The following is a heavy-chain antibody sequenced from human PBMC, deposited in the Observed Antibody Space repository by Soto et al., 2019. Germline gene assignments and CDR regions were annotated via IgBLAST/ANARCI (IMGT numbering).Heavy chain of an antibody. D-gene: IGHD3-3*01. Sequence: GESLKISCMGSGYKVSTWHNFTSYWIAWVRQMPGEGLEWMGIIYPGDSDTTYSPSFQGQVTISADKSINTVYLQWSSLKATDTASYYCASFCFYYDFLSGYYNVHHYYGIDVWGQGTTVTVSS. J-gene: IGHJ6*02. V-gene: IGHV5-51*01. CDR2: IYPGDSDT. CDR3: ASFCFYYDFLSGYYNVHHYYGIDV. CDR1: GYKVSTWHNFTSYW.